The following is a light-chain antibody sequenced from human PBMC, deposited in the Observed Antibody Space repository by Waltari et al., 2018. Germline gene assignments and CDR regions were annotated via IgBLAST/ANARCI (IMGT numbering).Light chain of an antibody. Sequence: QSVLTQPPSASGTPGQRVTISCSGSSSTIGRNTVTWYQQLPRTAPKLLIYYNDKRPSGVPDRFSGSKSGTSASLAISGLQSEDEADYYCAAWDDSLSGVLFGGGTKLTVL. CDR3: AAWDDSLSGVL. CDR1: SSTIGRNT. J-gene: IGLJ2*01. CDR2: YND. V-gene: IGLV1-44*01.